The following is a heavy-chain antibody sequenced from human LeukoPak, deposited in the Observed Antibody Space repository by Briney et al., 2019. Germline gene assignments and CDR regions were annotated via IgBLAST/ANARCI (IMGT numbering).Heavy chain of an antibody. CDR2: IYHSGST. CDR1: GYSISSGYY. Sequence: SETLSLTCTVSGYSISSGYYWGWIRLPPGKGLEWIGSIYHSGSTYYNPSLESRVTISVDTSKNQFSLKLSSVTAADTAVYYCARDRGYSYPYYMDVWGKGTTVTISS. CDR3: ARDRGYSYPYYMDV. D-gene: IGHD5-18*01. J-gene: IGHJ6*03. V-gene: IGHV4-38-2*02.